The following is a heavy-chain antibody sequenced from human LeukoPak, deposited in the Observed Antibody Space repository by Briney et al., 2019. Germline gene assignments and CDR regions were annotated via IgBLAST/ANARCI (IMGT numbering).Heavy chain of an antibody. CDR1: GGSISSGGYY. Sequence: PSETLSLTCTVSGGSISSGGYYWSWIRQHPGKGLERIGYIYYSGSTYYNPSLKSRVTISVDTSKNQFSLKLSSVTAADTAVYYCARASCSSTSCYFAFDIWGQGTMVTVSS. CDR3: ARASCSSTSCYFAFDI. J-gene: IGHJ3*02. V-gene: IGHV4-31*03. D-gene: IGHD2-2*01. CDR2: IYYSGST.